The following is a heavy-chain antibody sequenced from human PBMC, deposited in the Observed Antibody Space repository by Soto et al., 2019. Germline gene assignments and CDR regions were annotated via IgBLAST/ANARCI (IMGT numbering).Heavy chain of an antibody. Sequence: PGGSLRLSCAASGFTFSNAWMNWVRQAPGKGLEWVGRIKSKTDGGTTDYAATVKGRFTISRDDSKNTLYLQMNSLKTEDTAVYYCTTDPTDDSGYDYYYHYGMDVWGQGTTVTVSS. J-gene: IGHJ6*02. CDR3: TTDPTDDSGYDYYYHYGMDV. V-gene: IGHV3-15*07. D-gene: IGHD5-12*01. CDR2: IKSKTDGGTT. CDR1: GFTFSNAW.